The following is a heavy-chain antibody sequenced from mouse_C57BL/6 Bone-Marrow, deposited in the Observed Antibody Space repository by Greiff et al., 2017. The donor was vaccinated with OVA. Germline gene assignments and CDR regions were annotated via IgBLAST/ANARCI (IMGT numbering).Heavy chain of an antibody. D-gene: IGHD2-2*01. CDR2: ISSGSSTI. Sequence: EVKLMESGGGLVKPGGSLKLSCAASGFTFSDYGMHWVRQAPEKGLEWVAYISSGSSTIYYADTVKGRFTISRDNAKNTLFLQLTSLRSEDTAMYYCARNYGSAMDYWGQGTSVTVSS. CDR1: GFTFSDYG. CDR3: ARNYGSAMDY. J-gene: IGHJ4*01. V-gene: IGHV5-17*01.